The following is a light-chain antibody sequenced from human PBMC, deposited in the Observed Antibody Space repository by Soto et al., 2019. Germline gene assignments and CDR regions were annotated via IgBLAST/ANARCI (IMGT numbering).Light chain of an antibody. V-gene: IGLV2-8*01. CDR3: SSYSGTNNVL. J-gene: IGLJ2*01. CDR1: SSDVGGYNY. Sequence: QSALTQPPSASGSPGQSVTISCTGTSSDVGGYNYVWWYQQYPGKAPKLIISEVYKRPSGVPDRFSGSKSGSTASLTVSGLQADDEADYYCSSYSGTNNVLFGGGTKLTVL. CDR2: EVY.